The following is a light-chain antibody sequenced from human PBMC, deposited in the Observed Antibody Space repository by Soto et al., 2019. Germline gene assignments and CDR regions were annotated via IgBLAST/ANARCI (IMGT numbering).Light chain of an antibody. CDR1: QDISSN. Sequence: DLQMTQSPSSLAASVGDRVTITCRASQDISSNLAWFQQKPGKAPRPLIYAASRLHSGVPSKFSGSESGTDLTLTISSLQAADFAVYYCQQYNSYPLTCGQGTRLE. V-gene: IGKV1-16*02. CDR2: AAS. CDR3: QQYNSYPLT. J-gene: IGKJ5*01.